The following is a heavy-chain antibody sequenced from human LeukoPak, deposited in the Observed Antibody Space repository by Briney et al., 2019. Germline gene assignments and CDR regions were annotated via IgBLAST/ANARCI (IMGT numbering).Heavy chain of an antibody. V-gene: IGHV3-23*01. CDR2: ISGSGGST. Sequence: GGSLRLSCAAFGFTFSSYNMNWVRQAPGKGLEWVSAISGSGGSTYCADSVKGRFTISRDNSKNTLYLQMNSLRAEDTAVYYCANDNWFDPWGQGTLVTVSS. J-gene: IGHJ5*02. CDR1: GFTFSSYN. CDR3: ANDNWFDP.